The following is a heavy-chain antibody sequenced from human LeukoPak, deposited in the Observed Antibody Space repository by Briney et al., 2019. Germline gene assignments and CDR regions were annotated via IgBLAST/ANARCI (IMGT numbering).Heavy chain of an antibody. CDR2: IYYTRST. Sequence: KPSETLSLTCTVSGGSISSSSYYWGWIRQPPGKGLEWIVSIYYTRSTYYNPSLKSRVTISVDTSKNQFSLKLTSVTAADTAVYYCARGVTMIVVVIHDWYFDLWGRGTLVTVSS. V-gene: IGHV4-39*01. D-gene: IGHD3-22*01. J-gene: IGHJ2*01. CDR1: GGSISSSSYY. CDR3: ARGVTMIVVVIHDWYFDL.